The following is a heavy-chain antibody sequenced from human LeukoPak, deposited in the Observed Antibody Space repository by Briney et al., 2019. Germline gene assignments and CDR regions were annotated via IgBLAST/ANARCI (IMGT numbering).Heavy chain of an antibody. D-gene: IGHD4-23*01. J-gene: IGHJ4*02. V-gene: IGHV3-30*04. CDR1: GFTFSSYA. CDR2: ISYDGSNK. CDR3: ARVDYGGNSWGIDY. Sequence: GGSLRLSCAASGFTFSSYAMHWVRQAPGKGLEWVAVISYDGSNKYYADSVKGRFTISRDNSKNTLYVQMNSLRAEDTAVYYCARVDYGGNSWGIDYWGQGTLVTVSS.